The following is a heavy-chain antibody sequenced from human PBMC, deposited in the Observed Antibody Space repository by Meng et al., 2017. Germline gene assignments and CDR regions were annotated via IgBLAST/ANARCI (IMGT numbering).Heavy chain of an antibody. D-gene: IGHD4-11*01. CDR3: AKCRGTTVTPFDY. CDR2: ISSSGSTI. J-gene: IGHJ4*02. V-gene: IGHV3-11*01. CDR1: GFTFSDYY. Sequence: QVQPVESGGGLVKPGGSVRRSCAASGFTFSDYYMSWIRQAPGKGLEWVSYISSSGSTIYYADSVKGRFTISRDNSKNTLYLQMNSLRADDTAVYYCAKCRGTTVTPFDYWGQGTLVTVSS.